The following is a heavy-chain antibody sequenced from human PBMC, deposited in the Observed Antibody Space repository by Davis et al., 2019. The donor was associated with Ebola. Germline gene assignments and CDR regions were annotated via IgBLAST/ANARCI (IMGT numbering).Heavy chain of an antibody. V-gene: IGHV3-74*01. Sequence: PWGSLRLSCAASGFTFSSYWMHWVRQAPGKGLVWVSRINSDGSSTSYAHSVKGRFTISRDNAKNTLYLQMNSLRAEDTAVYYCARWDSTIFGARDAFDIWGQGTMVTVSS. D-gene: IGHD3-3*01. CDR1: GFTFSSYW. CDR3: ARWDSTIFGARDAFDI. CDR2: INSDGSST. J-gene: IGHJ3*02.